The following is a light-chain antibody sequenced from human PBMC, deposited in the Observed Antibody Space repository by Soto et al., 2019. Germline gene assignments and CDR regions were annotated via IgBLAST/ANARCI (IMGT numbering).Light chain of an antibody. Sequence: EIVMTQSPATLSVSPGERATLSCRASQTVSSNLAWYQQKPGQAPRLLIYGASTRATGVPARFSGSGSGTEFTLTISSLQSEDFAVYYCQQRSNWPPEFGPGTKVDIK. CDR3: QQRSNWPPE. CDR2: GAS. V-gene: IGKV3-15*01. CDR1: QTVSSN. J-gene: IGKJ3*01.